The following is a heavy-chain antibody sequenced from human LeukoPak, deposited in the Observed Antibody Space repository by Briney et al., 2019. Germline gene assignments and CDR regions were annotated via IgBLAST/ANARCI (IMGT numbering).Heavy chain of an antibody. J-gene: IGHJ6*02. CDR1: GGSISSYY. V-gene: IGHV4-59*01. CDR2: IYYSGST. Sequence: SETLSLTCTVSGGSISSYYWSWIRQPPGKGLEWIGYIYYSGSTNYNPSLKRRVTISVDTSKNQFSLKLSSVTAADTAVYYCARLVTPFYYGMDVWGQGTTVTVSS. D-gene: IGHD4-23*01. CDR3: ARLVTPFYYGMDV.